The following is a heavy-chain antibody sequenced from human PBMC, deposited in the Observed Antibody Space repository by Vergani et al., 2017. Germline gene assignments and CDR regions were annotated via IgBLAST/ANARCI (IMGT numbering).Heavy chain of an antibody. J-gene: IGHJ4*02. Sequence: QVQLVQSGAEVKKPGASVKVSCKASGYTFTSYAMHWVRQAPGQRLEWMGGINAGNGNTKYSQKFQGRVTITRDTSASTAYMELSSLRSEDTAVYYCARGGITGPQFDYWGQGTLVTVSS. CDR1: GYTFTSYA. V-gene: IGHV1-3*01. CDR3: ARGGITGPQFDY. D-gene: IGHD1-20*01. CDR2: INAGNGNT.